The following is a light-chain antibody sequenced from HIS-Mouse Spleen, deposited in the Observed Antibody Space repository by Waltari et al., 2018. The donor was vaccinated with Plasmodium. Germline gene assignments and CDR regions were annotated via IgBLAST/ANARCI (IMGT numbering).Light chain of an antibody. Sequence: QSALTQPASVSGSPGQSITISCTGTSRDVRRYNLVSWYQQHPGKAPKLMIYEGSKRPSWFSNRCSGSKSGNTASLTISGLQAEDEADYYCCSYAGSSTLVFGGGTKLTVL. J-gene: IGLJ3*02. CDR2: EGS. V-gene: IGLV2-23*01. CDR3: CSYAGSSTLV. CDR1: SRDVRRYNL.